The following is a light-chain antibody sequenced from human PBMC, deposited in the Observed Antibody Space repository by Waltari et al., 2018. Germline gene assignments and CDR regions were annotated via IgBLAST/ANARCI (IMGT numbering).Light chain of an antibody. J-gene: IGKJ2*02. V-gene: IGKV4-1*01. CDR2: WAS. CDR3: QQYLRAPRT. CDR1: QSLLYDIDNKDY. Sequence: DIVMTQSPDSLAVSLGERATINCKSSQSLLYDIDNKDYLAWDQQKPGQPPKLLIHWASTRESGVPDRFSGSGSGTDFTLTISSLQADDVAVYYCQQYLRAPRTFAQGTGLEIK.